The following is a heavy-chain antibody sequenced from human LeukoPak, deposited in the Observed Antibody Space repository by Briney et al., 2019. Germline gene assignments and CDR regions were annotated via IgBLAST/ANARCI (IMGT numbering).Heavy chain of an antibody. V-gene: IGHV1-69*04. D-gene: IGHD2-15*01. CDR1: GGTFSSYA. Sequence: SVKVSCKASGGTFSSYAISWVRQAPGQGLEWMGRIIPILGIANYAQKFQGRVTITADKSTSTAYMELSSLRSDDTAVYYCARDITGCSGGSCYFKDYYYYGMDVWGQGTTVTVSS. CDR3: ARDITGCSGGSCYFKDYYYYGMDV. CDR2: IIPILGIA. J-gene: IGHJ6*02.